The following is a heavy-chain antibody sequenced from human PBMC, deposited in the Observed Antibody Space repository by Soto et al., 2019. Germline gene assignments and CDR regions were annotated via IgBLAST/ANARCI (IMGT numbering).Heavy chain of an antibody. V-gene: IGHV3-33*01. J-gene: IGHJ4*02. D-gene: IGHD3-16*02. CDR2: IWHDGGAK. CDR1: GFTLSDYG. CDR3: ARDPGRVSPIDY. Sequence: QVQLVESGGGVVQLGRSLRLSCTASGFTLSDYGMHWVRQAPGKGLEWVAVIWHDGGAKYYAESVTGRITISRDNSKNTVHLQIDSLGAEDTALYYCARDPGRVSPIDYWGQGTLVTVSS.